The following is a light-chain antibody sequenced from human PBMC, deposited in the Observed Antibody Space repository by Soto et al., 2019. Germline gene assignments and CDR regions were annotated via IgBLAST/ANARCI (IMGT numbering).Light chain of an antibody. CDR2: GAS. CDR1: QSINRF. V-gene: IGKV1-39*01. J-gene: IGKJ1*01. Sequence: DIQVTQSPSSLSASVGDRVSITCRAGQSINRFLNWYQQKPGKAPKLLIYGASSLQSGVPSRFSGSGSGTDFTLTISSLQPEDFATYYCQQSYSSPQTFGQGTKVETK. CDR3: QQSYSSPQT.